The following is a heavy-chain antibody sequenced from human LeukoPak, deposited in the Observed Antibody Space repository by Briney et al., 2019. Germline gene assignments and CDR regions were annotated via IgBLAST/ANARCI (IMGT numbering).Heavy chain of an antibody. CDR1: GGSFSTYY. D-gene: IGHD5-12*01. CDR3: ASIVATLYYFDC. V-gene: IGHV4-39*07. J-gene: IGHJ4*02. CDR2: IYYSGNT. Sequence: PSETLSLTCAVYGGSFSTYYWGWIRQPPGKGLEWIGSIYYSGNTYYNSSLKSRVTISVDTSKDQFSLKLSSVTAADTAVYYCASIVATLYYFDCWGQGTLVTVSS.